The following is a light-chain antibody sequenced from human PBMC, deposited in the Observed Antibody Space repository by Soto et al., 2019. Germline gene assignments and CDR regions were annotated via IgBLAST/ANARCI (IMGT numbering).Light chain of an antibody. CDR1: QSFSSS. V-gene: IGKV3-11*01. CDR2: EAS. CDR3: QQRSNWPLT. J-gene: IGKJ4*01. Sequence: EIVLTQSPATLSLSPGERATLSCRASQSFSSSLAWYQQKPVQAPRLLIYEASNRATGIPPRFSGSGSWTDFTLTISRLEPEDFAFYSCQQRSNWPLTFGGGTKVEVK.